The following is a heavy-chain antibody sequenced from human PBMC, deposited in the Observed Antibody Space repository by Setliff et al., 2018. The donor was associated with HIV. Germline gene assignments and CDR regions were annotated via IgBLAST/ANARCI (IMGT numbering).Heavy chain of an antibody. V-gene: IGHV1-8*02. D-gene: IGHD3-22*01. CDR3: ARGGGGYYYVGAVDI. Sequence: GASVKVSCKASGYTFTSYGVTWVRQAPGQGLEWMGWMNPNSGNTGYAQKFQGRVTMTGNTSISTAYMELSSLSSEDTAVYYCARGGGGYYYVGAVDIWGQGTVVTVSS. CDR2: MNPNSGNT. CDR1: GYTFTSYG. J-gene: IGHJ3*02.